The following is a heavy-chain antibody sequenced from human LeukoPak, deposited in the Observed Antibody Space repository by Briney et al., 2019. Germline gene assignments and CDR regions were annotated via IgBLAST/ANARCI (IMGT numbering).Heavy chain of an antibody. J-gene: IGHJ2*01. CDR2: THYSGST. V-gene: IGHV4-59*12. CDR1: GGSISSYY. CDR3: ARLRGAGSWYFDL. Sequence: SETLSLTCTVSGGSISSYYWSWIRQPPGKGLEWIGYTHYSGSTKYNPSLKSRLTISVDSSKNQFSLRLTSVTAADTAVYYCARLRGAGSWYFDLWGRGTLVTVSS. D-gene: IGHD3-10*01.